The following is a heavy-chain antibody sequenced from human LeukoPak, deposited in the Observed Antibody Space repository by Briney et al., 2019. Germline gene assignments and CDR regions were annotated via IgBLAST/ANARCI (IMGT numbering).Heavy chain of an antibody. J-gene: IGHJ4*02. D-gene: IGHD5-12*01. V-gene: IGHV4-61*02. CDR1: GDSISSGDYY. CDR3: ARKMATVDY. Sequence: SETLSLTCTVSGDSISSGDYYWSWIRQPAGKGLEWIGRISSSGSTNYNPSLKSRVTISVDTSKNQFSLKLSSVTAADTAVYYCARKMATVDYWGQGTLVTVSS. CDR2: ISSSGST.